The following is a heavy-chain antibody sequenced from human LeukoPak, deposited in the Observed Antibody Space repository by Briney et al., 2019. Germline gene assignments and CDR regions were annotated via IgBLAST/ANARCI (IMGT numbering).Heavy chain of an antibody. Sequence: ASVKVSCKASGYTFTSYGISWVRQAPGQGLEWMGWISAYNGNTNYAQKLQGRVTMTTDTSTSTAYMELRSLRSDDTAVYYCARDIKLGIVPALLWNVSYYGMDVWGQGTTVTVSS. CDR2: ISAYNGNT. V-gene: IGHV1-18*01. CDR1: GYTFTSYG. D-gene: IGHD2-2*01. J-gene: IGHJ6*02. CDR3: ARDIKLGIVPALLWNVSYYGMDV.